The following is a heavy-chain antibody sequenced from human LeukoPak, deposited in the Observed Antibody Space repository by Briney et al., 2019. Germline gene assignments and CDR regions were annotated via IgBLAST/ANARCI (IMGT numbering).Heavy chain of an antibody. Sequence: HAGGSLRLSCAASGFTFASYAMSWVRQAPGKGLEWVANINEDGSEKYYVDSVKGRFTISRDNAKNSVSLEMNSLRGEDTAVYYCARIYLKQASASWGQGTLVTVSS. D-gene: IGHD3-10*01. CDR1: GFTFASYA. J-gene: IGHJ5*02. V-gene: IGHV3-7*01. CDR2: INEDGSEK. CDR3: ARIYLKQASAS.